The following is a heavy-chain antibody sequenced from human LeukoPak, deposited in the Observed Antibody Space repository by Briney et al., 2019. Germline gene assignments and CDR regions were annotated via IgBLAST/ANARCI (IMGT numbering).Heavy chain of an antibody. D-gene: IGHD3-16*01. Sequence: PGGSLRLSCAASGFTFTDYWMHWVRQVPGEGLVWVSIINTDTRGTYYADSVKGRFTISRDNAKSTLYLQMDSLRAEDTAVYYCARAGAYHFDNWGQGTLVTVSS. V-gene: IGHV3-74*01. J-gene: IGHJ4*02. CDR1: GFTFTDYW. CDR2: INTDTRGT. CDR3: ARAGAYHFDN.